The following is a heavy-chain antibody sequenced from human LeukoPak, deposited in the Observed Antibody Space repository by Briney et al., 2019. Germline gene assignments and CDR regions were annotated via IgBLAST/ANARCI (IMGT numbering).Heavy chain of an antibody. Sequence: ASVKVSCKASGYTFTGYYMHWVRQAPGQGLEWMGWISAYNGNTNYAQKLQGRVTMTTDTSTSTAYMELRSLRSDDTAVYYCARDYYYDSSGYYGGAWFDPWGQGTLVTVSS. CDR2: ISAYNGNT. CDR1: GYTFTGYY. CDR3: ARDYYYDSSGYYGGAWFDP. J-gene: IGHJ5*02. D-gene: IGHD3-22*01. V-gene: IGHV1-18*04.